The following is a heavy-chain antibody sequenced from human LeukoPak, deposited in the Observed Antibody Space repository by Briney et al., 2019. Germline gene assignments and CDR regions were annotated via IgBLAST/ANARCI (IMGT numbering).Heavy chain of an antibody. D-gene: IGHD3-22*01. V-gene: IGHV1-69*05. Sequence: SVKVSCQPSVGTFSSYAISWVRQAPGPGLEWMGRIIPIFGTANYAQKLKGRVTITTDESTSTAYTELSSLRSEDPAVYYCARTDRSGYLTEYWGQGTLVTVSS. CDR2: IIPIFGTA. CDR1: VGTFSSYA. CDR3: ARTDRSGYLTEY. J-gene: IGHJ4*02.